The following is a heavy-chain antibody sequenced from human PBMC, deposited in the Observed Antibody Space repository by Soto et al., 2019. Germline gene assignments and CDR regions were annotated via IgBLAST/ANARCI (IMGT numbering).Heavy chain of an antibody. CDR3: ARAPRRGVSAAAADSFDY. J-gene: IGHJ4*02. D-gene: IGHD6-13*01. V-gene: IGHV6-1*01. CDR2: TYYRSKWYN. Sequence: PSETLSLTCAISGDSVSSNSAAWNWIRQSPSRGLEWLGRTYYRSKWYNDYAVSVKSRITINPDTSKNQFSLQLNSVTPEDTAVYYCARAPRRGVSAAAADSFDYWGQGTLVTVSS. CDR1: GDSVSSNSAA.